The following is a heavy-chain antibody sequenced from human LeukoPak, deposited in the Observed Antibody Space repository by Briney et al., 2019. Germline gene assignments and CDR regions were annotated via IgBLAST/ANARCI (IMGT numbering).Heavy chain of an antibody. Sequence: ASVKVSCKVSGYTLTELSMHWVRQAPGKGLEWMGGFDPEDGETIYAQKFQGRVTMTEDTSKDTAYMELSSLRSEDTAVYYCATVVVLRFLEWSSGGYYFDYWGQGTLVTVSS. J-gene: IGHJ4*02. V-gene: IGHV1-24*01. CDR2: FDPEDGET. CDR3: ATVVVLRFLEWSSGGYYFDY. CDR1: GYTLTELS. D-gene: IGHD3-3*01.